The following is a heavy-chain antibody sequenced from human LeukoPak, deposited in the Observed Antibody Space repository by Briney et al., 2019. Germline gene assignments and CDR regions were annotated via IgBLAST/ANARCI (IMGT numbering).Heavy chain of an antibody. Sequence: GASVKVSCKASGYTFTGYYMHWVRQAPGQGLEWMGWINPNSGGTNYAQKFQGRVTMTRDTSISTAYMELSRLRSDDTAVYYCARGIQYSGYDYWWYYYYMDVWGKGTTVTVSS. CDR2: INPNSGGT. CDR3: ARGIQYSGYDYWWYYYYMDV. J-gene: IGHJ6*03. D-gene: IGHD5-12*01. CDR1: GYTFTGYY. V-gene: IGHV1-2*02.